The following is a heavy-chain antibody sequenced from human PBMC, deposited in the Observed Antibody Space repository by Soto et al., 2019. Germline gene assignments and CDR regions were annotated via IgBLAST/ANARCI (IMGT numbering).Heavy chain of an antibody. CDR3: ARYCSGGSCLTPTYDY. CDR1: GFSLSTSGMC. Sequence: SGPTLVNPTQTLTLTCTFSGFSLSTSGMCVSWIRQPPGKALEWLARIDWDDDKYYSTSLKTRLTISKDTSKNQVVLTMTNMDPVDTATYYCARYCSGGSCLTPTYDYWGQGTLVTVPQ. D-gene: IGHD2-15*01. V-gene: IGHV2-70*11. J-gene: IGHJ4*02. CDR2: IDWDDDK.